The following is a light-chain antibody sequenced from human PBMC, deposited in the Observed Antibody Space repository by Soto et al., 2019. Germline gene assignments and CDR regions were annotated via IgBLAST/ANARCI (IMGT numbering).Light chain of an antibody. CDR3: QQAIHFPLA. CDR2: AAS. J-gene: IGKJ4*01. Sequence: DIQMTQSPSSVSASVGDSVNITCRASQGIDNWLAWYQQKPGMAPKLLISAASNLQSGVPTRFSGSGSGTDFTLTINSLQPEDFATYYCQQAIHFPLAFGGGTKVEI. V-gene: IGKV1-12*01. CDR1: QGIDNW.